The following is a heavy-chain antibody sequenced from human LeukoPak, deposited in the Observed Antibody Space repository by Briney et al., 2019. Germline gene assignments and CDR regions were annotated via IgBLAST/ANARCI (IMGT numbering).Heavy chain of an antibody. CDR2: INHSGST. D-gene: IGHD6-13*01. CDR3: ARQIDSSSWYGFDP. CDR1: GGPFSGYY. Sequence: KPSGTLSLTCAVYGGPFSGYYWSWIRQPPGKGLEWIGEINHSGSTNYNPSLKSRATISVDTSENQFSLKLSSVTAADTAVYYCARQIDSSSWYGFDPWGQGTLVTVSS. J-gene: IGHJ5*02. V-gene: IGHV4-34*01.